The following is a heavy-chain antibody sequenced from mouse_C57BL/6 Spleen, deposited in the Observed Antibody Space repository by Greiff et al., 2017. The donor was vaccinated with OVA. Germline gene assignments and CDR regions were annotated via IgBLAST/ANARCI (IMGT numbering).Heavy chain of an antibody. CDR2: IYPGSGST. CDR1: GYTFTSYW. Sequence: HVQLQQPGAELVKPGASVKMSCKASGYTFTSYWITWVKQRPGQGLEWIGDIYPGSGSTNYNEKFKSKATLTVDTSSSTAYMQLSSLTSEDSAVYYCARGDYGSRTGFAYWGQGTLVTVSA. V-gene: IGHV1-55*01. CDR3: ARGDYGSRTGFAY. D-gene: IGHD1-1*01. J-gene: IGHJ3*01.